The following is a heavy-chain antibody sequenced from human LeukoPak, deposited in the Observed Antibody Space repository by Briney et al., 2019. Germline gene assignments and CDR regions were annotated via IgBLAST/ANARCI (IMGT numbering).Heavy chain of an antibody. CDR1: GFSFNSYS. J-gene: IGHJ4*02. D-gene: IGHD2-2*01. CDR3: AKGEFCSSTSCYVPLY. Sequence: GGSLRLSCVGSGFSFNSYSMNWVRQAPGKGLEWVSAISGSGGSTYYADSVKGRFTISRDNSKNTLYLQMNSLRAEDTAVYYCAKGEFCSSTSCYVPLYWGQGTLVTVSS. V-gene: IGHV3-23*01. CDR2: ISGSGGST.